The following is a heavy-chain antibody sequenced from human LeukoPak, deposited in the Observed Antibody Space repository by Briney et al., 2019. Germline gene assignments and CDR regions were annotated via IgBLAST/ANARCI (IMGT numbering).Heavy chain of an antibody. D-gene: IGHD1-26*01. J-gene: IGHJ4*02. CDR1: GGSITSGSYY. V-gene: IGHV4-39*01. Sequence: SETLSLTCTVSGGSITSGSYYCGWIRQPPGKGLEWIGSIFNTGSTYYNPSLQSRTTISVDRSKNQFSLKLTSVTAADTSIYYCAMIRRSGSPDDYWGQGTLVTVSS. CDR2: IFNTGST. CDR3: AMIRRSGSPDDY.